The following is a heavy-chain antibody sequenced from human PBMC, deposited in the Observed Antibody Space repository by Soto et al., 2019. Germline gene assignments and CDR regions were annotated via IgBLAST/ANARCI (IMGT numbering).Heavy chain of an antibody. V-gene: IGHV4-34*01. Sequence: SETLSLTCSLYSGSLSGYYWSWIRQPPWKGLEWIGEISPSGTTNYSPSLKSRVSISVDTSKNQFSLNLTSLTAADTAVYYCARAPKVSGSAQTRPDFWGQGSLVTVSS. D-gene: IGHD6-6*01. J-gene: IGHJ4*02. CDR1: SGSLSGYY. CDR2: ISPSGTT. CDR3: ARAPKVSGSAQTRPDF.